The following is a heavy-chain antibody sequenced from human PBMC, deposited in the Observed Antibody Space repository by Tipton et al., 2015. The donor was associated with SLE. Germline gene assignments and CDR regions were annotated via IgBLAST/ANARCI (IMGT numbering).Heavy chain of an antibody. CDR1: GGSISSGDYY. CDR2: IYSSGTT. CDR3: ARGERSSMPDC. J-gene: IGHJ4*02. Sequence: TLSLTCIVSGGSISSGDYYWGWIRQPPGKGLEWIGSIYSSGTTNYNPSLKSRLSISIDTSNNQFSLKLNSVTAADTAVYYCARGERSSMPDCWGQGTLVTVSS. D-gene: IGHD2-2*01. V-gene: IGHV4-61*02.